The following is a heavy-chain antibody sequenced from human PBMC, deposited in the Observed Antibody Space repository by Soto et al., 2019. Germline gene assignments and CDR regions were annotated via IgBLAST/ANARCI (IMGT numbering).Heavy chain of an antibody. Sequence: GGSLRLSCAASGFTFSSYSMNWVRQAPGKGLEWVSGITRSGGNTYYAESVKGRFTISRDNVQNTVYLQMNSLRAEDTAKYFCGCWAGSSITPFWGPLDYWGHEILVIVSS. CDR3: GCWAGSSITPFWGPLDY. D-gene: IGHD1-20*01. V-gene: IGHV3-23*01. CDR1: GFTFSSYS. J-gene: IGHJ4*03. CDR2: ITRSGGNT.